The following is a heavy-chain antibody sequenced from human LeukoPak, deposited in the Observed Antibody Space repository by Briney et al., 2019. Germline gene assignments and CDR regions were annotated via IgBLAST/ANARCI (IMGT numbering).Heavy chain of an antibody. Sequence: SETLSLTCAVYGGSFSGYYWSWIRQPPGEGLEWIGEINHSVSTNYNPSLKSRATISVDTSKNQFSLKLSSVTAADTAVYYCARGLNIAARPRGNWFDPWGQGTLVTVSS. CDR2: INHSVST. V-gene: IGHV4-34*01. CDR3: ARGLNIAARPRGNWFDP. J-gene: IGHJ5*02. CDR1: GGSFSGYY. D-gene: IGHD6-6*01.